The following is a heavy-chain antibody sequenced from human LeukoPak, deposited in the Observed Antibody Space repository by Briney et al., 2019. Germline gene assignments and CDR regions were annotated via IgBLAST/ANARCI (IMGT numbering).Heavy chain of an antibody. V-gene: IGHV1-69*05. J-gene: IGHJ4*02. CDR2: IIPIFGTA. CDR1: GGTFSSYA. D-gene: IGHD3-22*01. Sequence: GASVKVSCKASGGTFSSYAISWVRQAPGQGLEWMGGIIPIFGTANYAQKFQGRVTITTDESTSTAYMELSSLRSEDTAVYYCARQAARGYYPPTHFDYWGQGTLVTVSS. CDR3: ARQAARGYYPPTHFDY.